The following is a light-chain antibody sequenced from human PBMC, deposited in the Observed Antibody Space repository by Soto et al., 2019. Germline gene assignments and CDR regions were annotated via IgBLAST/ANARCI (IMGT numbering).Light chain of an antibody. Sequence: KSQSPSSVSAAVGDRVTITCRASQDIGKDLGWFQQKPGKAPRRLIYAVSTLESGVPSRFSGSGSGTQFTLTISSLQPEDFAAYFCLQHKSFPFTFGQGTKVDIK. CDR3: LQHKSFPFT. J-gene: IGKJ2*01. CDR2: AVS. CDR1: QDIGKD. V-gene: IGKV1-17*01.